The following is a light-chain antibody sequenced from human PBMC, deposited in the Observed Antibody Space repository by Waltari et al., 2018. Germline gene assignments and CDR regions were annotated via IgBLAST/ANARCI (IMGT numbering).Light chain of an antibody. Sequence: QSALTQPASVSGSPGQSITISCTGTSSDVGRNNLVSWYQQHPGKAPKLMIYEGSKRPSGVSNRFSDSKSGNTASLTISGLQAEDEADYYCCSYAGSSTYVFGTGTKVTVL. J-gene: IGLJ1*01. CDR2: EGS. CDR1: SSDVGRNNL. CDR3: CSYAGSSTYV. V-gene: IGLV2-23*01.